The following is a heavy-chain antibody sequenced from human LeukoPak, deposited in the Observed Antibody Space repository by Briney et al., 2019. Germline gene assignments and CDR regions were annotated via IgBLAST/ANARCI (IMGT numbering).Heavy chain of an antibody. CDR2: IYYSGST. Sequence: SETLSLTCTVSGGSLSSYYWSWIRQPPRKGLEWIGYIYYSGSTNYNPSLKRRVTISVDTSKNQFSLKLSSVTAADTAVYYCARADEYSYGSGYYFDYWGQGTLVTVSS. D-gene: IGHD5-18*01. J-gene: IGHJ4*02. V-gene: IGHV4-59*01. CDR1: GGSLSSYY. CDR3: ARADEYSYGSGYYFDY.